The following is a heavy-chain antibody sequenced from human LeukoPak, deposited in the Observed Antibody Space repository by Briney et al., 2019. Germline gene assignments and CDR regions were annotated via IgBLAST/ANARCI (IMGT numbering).Heavy chain of an antibody. Sequence: PSETLSLTCTVSGGSISSDGYYWSWIRQHPGKGLEWIGYIYYSGSPYYSPSLKGRVTISVDTSKNQFSLKLSSVTAADTAVYYCARHSTFFGVVIIKGRVRGPFDYWGQGTLVTVSS. J-gene: IGHJ4*02. CDR3: ARHSTFFGVVIIKGRVRGPFDY. V-gene: IGHV4-31*03. CDR2: IYYSGSP. CDR1: GGSISSDGYY. D-gene: IGHD3-3*01.